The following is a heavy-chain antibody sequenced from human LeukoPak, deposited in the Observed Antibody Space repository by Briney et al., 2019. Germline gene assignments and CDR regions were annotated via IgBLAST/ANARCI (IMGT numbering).Heavy chain of an antibody. V-gene: IGHV1-46*01. CDR3: ARGYYYDSSAGPPEY. CDR2: ISPSSGIT. J-gene: IGHJ4*02. Sequence: ASVKVSCKASGYTFTTYYMHWVRQAPGRGLEWMGIISPSSGITGYAQKFQDRVTMARDTSTSTVYMELSSLRFEDTAVYYCARGYYYDSSAGPPEYWGQGTLVTVSS. D-gene: IGHD3-22*01. CDR1: GYTFTTYY.